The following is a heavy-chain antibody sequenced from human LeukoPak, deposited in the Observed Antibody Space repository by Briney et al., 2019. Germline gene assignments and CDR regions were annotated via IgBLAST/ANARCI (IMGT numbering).Heavy chain of an antibody. Sequence: GGSLRLSCATSGFNFGVVAMDWIRQAPGKGLEWVGFIRHREYGGTAEYAASVNGRFAISRDDSKSIVYLQMNDLRTEDTGVYYCARERAGDVDYWGLGTLVAVSS. CDR1: GFNFGVVA. V-gene: IGHV3-49*03. CDR3: ARERAGDVDY. J-gene: IGHJ4*02. CDR2: IRHREYGGTA.